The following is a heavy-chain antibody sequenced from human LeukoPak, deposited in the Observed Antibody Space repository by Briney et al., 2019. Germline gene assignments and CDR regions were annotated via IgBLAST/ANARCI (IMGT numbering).Heavy chain of an antibody. D-gene: IGHD4-11*01. CDR1: GFTFDDYA. CDR2: ISWNSGSI. Sequence: GRSLRLSCAASGFTFDDYAMHWVRQAPGKGLEWVSGISWNSGSIGYADSVKGRFTISRDNAKNSLYLQMNSLRAEDTAVYYCARRDYSNYVADWGQGTLVTVSS. V-gene: IGHV3-9*01. CDR3: ARRDYSNYVAD. J-gene: IGHJ4*02.